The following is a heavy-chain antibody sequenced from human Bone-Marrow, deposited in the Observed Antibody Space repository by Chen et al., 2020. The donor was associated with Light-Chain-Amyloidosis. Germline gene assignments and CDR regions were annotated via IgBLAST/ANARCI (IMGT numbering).Heavy chain of an antibody. D-gene: IGHD2-21*01. CDR1: GFTFSDSG. CDR3: VASHVIVGALES. V-gene: IGHV3-73*01. Sequence: EVQLVESGGGLVQPGGSLRLACVASGFTFSDSGIHWVRQASGKGLGWLGPIRTKNSGYTTSYAAPVEGRFTVSRDDSKTTAYLQMDSLKIEDTALYYCVASHVIVGALESWGQGTLVIVSP. J-gene: IGHJ4*02. CDR2: IRTKNSGYTT.